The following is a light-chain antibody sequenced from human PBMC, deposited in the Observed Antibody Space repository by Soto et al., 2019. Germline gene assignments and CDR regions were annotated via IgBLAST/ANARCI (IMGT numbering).Light chain of an antibody. V-gene: IGLV2-23*01. Sequence: QSALTQPASVSGSPGQSITISCTGTSSDVGNSNFVSWCQHHPGKAPKLMIYEGTKLSSGVSNRFSGSKSGNTASLTISGLQAEDEADYYCCSYAGRTTWVFGGGTKVTVL. CDR1: SSDVGNSNF. CDR3: CSYAGRTTWV. CDR2: EGT. J-gene: IGLJ3*02.